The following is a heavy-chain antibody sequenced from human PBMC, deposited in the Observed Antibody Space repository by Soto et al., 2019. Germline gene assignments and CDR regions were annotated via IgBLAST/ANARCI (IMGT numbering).Heavy chain of an antibody. V-gene: IGHV3-30-3*01. Sequence: QVQLVESGGGVVQPGRSLRLSCAASGFTFSSYAMHWVRQAPGKGLEWVALISYDGSNKYYADSVKGRFTISRDNSKNTLYLQMNSLRAEDTAVYYCARDRSWLAAAGLVDYWGQGTLVTVSS. CDR3: ARDRSWLAAAGLVDY. CDR1: GFTFSSYA. D-gene: IGHD6-25*01. J-gene: IGHJ4*02. CDR2: ISYDGSNK.